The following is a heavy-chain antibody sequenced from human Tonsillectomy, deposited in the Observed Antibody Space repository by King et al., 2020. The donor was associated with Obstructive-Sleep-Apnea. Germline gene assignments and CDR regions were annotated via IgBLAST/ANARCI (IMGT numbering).Heavy chain of an antibody. CDR3: ARVGETIYYYYAVDV. Sequence: VQLQESGPGLVEPSETLSLTCTVSGASVNSFYWSWIRQPAGEGLEWIGRFYTSGSTAYNPSLKIRVTMSVDTSKNQFSRKLTSVTAADTAVYYCARVGETIYYYYAVDVWGQGTTVTVSS. J-gene: IGHJ6*02. CDR1: GASVNSFY. D-gene: IGHD1-7*01. V-gene: IGHV4-4*07. CDR2: FYTSGST.